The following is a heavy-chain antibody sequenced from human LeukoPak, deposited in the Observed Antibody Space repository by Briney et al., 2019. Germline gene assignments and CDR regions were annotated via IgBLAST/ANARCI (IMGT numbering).Heavy chain of an antibody. CDR1: GGSISSGSYY. CDR3: ARPGGGGRGYYYYYYMDV. V-gene: IGHV4-61*02. Sequence: SETLSLTCTVSGGSISSGSYYWSWIRQPAGKGLEWIGRIYTSGSTNYNPSLKSRVTISVDTSKNQFSLKLSSVTAADTAVYYCARPGGGGRGYYYYYYMDVWGKGTTVTISS. D-gene: IGHD2-15*01. CDR2: IYTSGST. J-gene: IGHJ6*03.